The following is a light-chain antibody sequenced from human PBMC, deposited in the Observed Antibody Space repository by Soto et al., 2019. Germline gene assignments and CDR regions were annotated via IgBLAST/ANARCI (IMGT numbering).Light chain of an antibody. CDR1: SSDVGSYNY. Sequence: QSALTQPASVSGSPGQSITISCTGTSSDVGSYNYVSWYQQHPGKAPKLMIYDVSNRPSGVSNRFSGSKSGNTASLTISGLQAEYEADYYCSSYTSSSTRLFGTGTKVTVL. V-gene: IGLV2-14*01. CDR3: SSYTSSSTRL. J-gene: IGLJ1*01. CDR2: DVS.